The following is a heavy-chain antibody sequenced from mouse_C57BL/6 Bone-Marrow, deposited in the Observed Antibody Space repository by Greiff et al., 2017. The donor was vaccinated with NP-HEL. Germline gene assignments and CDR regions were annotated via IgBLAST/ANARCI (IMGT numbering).Heavy chain of an antibody. J-gene: IGHJ2*01. Sequence: VKVVESGPGLVAPSQSLSITCTVSGFSLTSYAISWVRQPPGKGLEWLGVIWTGGGTNYNSALKSRLSISKDNSKSQVFLKMNSLQTDDTARYYCARKTYYDYDGFDYWGQGTTLTVSS. D-gene: IGHD2-4*01. V-gene: IGHV2-9-1*01. CDR2: IWTGGGT. CDR1: GFSLTSYA. CDR3: ARKTYYDYDGFDY.